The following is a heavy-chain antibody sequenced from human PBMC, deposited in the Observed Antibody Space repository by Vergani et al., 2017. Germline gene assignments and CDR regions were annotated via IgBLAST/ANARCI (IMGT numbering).Heavy chain of an antibody. D-gene: IGHD2-8*01. J-gene: IGHJ4*02. CDR1: GYTFNDHF. CDR3: VRARRTCTYDHCPRYYYDL. Sequence: QVQLVQSGAEVKKPGASVKVSCKASGYTFNDHFIHWVRQATGQGLEWMGWMNPISGNTGYAQNLQGRLTITRDTSVNTAYMELSSLTSEDMAVYYCVRARRTCTYDHCPRYYYDLWGQGTLVTVSS. CDR2: MNPISGNT. V-gene: IGHV1-8*03.